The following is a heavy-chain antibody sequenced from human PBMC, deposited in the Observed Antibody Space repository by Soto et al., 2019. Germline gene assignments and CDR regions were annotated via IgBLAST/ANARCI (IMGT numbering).Heavy chain of an antibody. Sequence: PSETLSLTCTVSGGSISSSSYYWGWIRQPPGKGLEWIGSIYYSGSTYYNPSLKSRVTISVDTSKNQFSLKLSSVTAADTAVYYCASQFLYGDYYYGMDVCGQGTTVTVSS. D-gene: IGHD4-17*01. CDR2: IYYSGST. V-gene: IGHV4-39*01. CDR1: GGSISSSSYY. CDR3: ASQFLYGDYYYGMDV. J-gene: IGHJ6*02.